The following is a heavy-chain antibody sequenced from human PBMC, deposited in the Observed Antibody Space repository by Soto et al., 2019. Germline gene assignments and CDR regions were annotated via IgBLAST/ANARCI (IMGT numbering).Heavy chain of an antibody. CDR2: IRRNSSDI. Sequence: GGSLRLSCAASGFTFSSYSMNWVRQAPGKGLEWVSNIRRNSSDIYYADSVKGRFTISRDNAKNSLYLQMNSLRAEDTAVYYCARIAANDAFDIWGQGTMVTVSS. J-gene: IGHJ3*02. CDR1: GFTFSSYS. V-gene: IGHV3-21*05. D-gene: IGHD6-6*01. CDR3: ARIAANDAFDI.